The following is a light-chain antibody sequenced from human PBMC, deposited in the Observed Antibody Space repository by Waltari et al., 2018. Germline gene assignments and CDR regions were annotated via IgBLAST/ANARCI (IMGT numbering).Light chain of an antibody. V-gene: IGKV3-11*01. CDR3: QQRSDWPPSIT. Sequence: VFNPSPVPLALSPGEMAPPPWRAIQGVGKFLARYPKKPGPAPRLLIYDASNRATGIPVTFSGSGSGTDFTLNISSVQPEDFALYFCQQRSDWPPSITFGQGTRLEI. CDR1: QGVGKF. J-gene: IGKJ5*01. CDR2: DAS.